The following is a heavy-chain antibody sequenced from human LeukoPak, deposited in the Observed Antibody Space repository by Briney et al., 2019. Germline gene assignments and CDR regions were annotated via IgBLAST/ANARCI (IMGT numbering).Heavy chain of an antibody. Sequence: ASVKVSCKASGYTFTGYYMHWVRQAPGQGLAWMGWINPNSGGTNYAQNFQARVTLTSDTSISTVYMELSSLRSDDTAVYYCARDVGYCRGGTCYPAHYWGQGTLVTVSS. D-gene: IGHD2-15*01. J-gene: IGHJ4*02. V-gene: IGHV1-2*02. CDR2: INPNSGGT. CDR1: GYTFTGYY. CDR3: ARDVGYCRGGTCYPAHY.